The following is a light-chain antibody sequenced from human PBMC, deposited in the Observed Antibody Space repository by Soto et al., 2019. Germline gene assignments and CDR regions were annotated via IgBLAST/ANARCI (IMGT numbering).Light chain of an antibody. V-gene: IGKV3-15*01. CDR1: QSVSSN. CDR2: GAS. CDR3: HQYSNWPRT. J-gene: IGKJ1*01. Sequence: EIVMTQSPATLSVSPGERVTLSCRASQSVSSNLAWFQQKPGQAPRLLFYGASTRATGIPARFSGSGSGTDFTLTISSLQSEDFATYYCHQYSNWPRTFGQGTKVEIK.